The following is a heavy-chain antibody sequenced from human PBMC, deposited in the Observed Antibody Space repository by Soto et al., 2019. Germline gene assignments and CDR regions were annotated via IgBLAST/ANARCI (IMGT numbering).Heavy chain of an antibody. D-gene: IGHD4-17*01. CDR1: GGSISGSSYY. CDR2: IYYSGST. V-gene: IGHV4-39*01. J-gene: IGHJ3*02. CDR3: ARTVDYGDETGAFDI. Sequence: PSETLSLTCTVSGGSISGSSYYWGWIRQPPGKGLEWIGSIYYSGSTYYNPSLKSRVTISVDTSKNQFSLKLSSVTAADTAVYYCARTVDYGDETGAFDIWGQGTMVTVSS.